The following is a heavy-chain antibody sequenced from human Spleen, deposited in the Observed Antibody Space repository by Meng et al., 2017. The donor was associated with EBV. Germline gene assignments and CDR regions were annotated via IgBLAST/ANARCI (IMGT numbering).Heavy chain of an antibody. D-gene: IGHD6-19*01. V-gene: IGHV4-34*01. CDR2: INHSGST. CDR1: GGSFSGYY. CDR3: ARGLQQGLAPEEFDS. J-gene: IGHJ4*02. Sequence: VQRQQGGAGLLKPSETLSVPCAVYGGSFSGYYWSWIRQPPGKGLQWIGDINHSGSTNYNPSLKSRVTISVDTSKNQFSLKLSSVTAADTAVYYCARGLQQGLAPEEFDSWGQGTLVTVSS.